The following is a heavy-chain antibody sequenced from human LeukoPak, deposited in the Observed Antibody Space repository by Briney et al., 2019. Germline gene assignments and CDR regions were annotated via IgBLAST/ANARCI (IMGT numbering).Heavy chain of an antibody. CDR3: AKVDSGSYAYYFDY. J-gene: IGHJ4*02. Sequence: GGSLRLSCAASGFTFSSYRMSWVRQAPGKGLEWVANIKQDGSEKYYVDSVKGRFTISRDNAKNSLYLQMNSLRAEDTAVYYCAKVDSGSYAYYFDYWGQGTLVTVSS. V-gene: IGHV3-7*03. CDR2: IKQDGSEK. D-gene: IGHD1-26*01. CDR1: GFTFSSYR.